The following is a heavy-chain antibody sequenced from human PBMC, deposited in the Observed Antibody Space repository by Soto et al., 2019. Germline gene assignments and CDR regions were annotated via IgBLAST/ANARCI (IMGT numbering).Heavy chain of an antibody. CDR3: ARRPRVWFGELGFDYYYGMDV. CDR2: IYYSGCT. J-gene: IGHJ6*02. Sequence: PSVALFLSCTVSGGPCSGNRYYLSWSPAPPGKRLEWIGNIYYSGCTYSNPSIKSRVTISVHTSKNPFSLKLSSVTAADTAVYYCARRPRVWFGELGFDYYYGMDVWGQGTTVS. CDR1: GGPCSGNRYY. D-gene: IGHD3-10*01. V-gene: IGHV4-39*01.